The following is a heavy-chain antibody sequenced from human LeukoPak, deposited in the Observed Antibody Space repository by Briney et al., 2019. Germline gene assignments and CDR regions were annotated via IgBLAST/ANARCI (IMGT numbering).Heavy chain of an antibody. CDR3: ARESRFYYYMDV. CDR1: GYTFTSYD. J-gene: IGHJ6*03. Sequence: ASVKVSCKASGYTFTSYDINWVRQATGQGLEWMGWMNPNSGNTGYAQKFQGRDTITRNTSISTAYMELSSLRSEDTAVYYCARESRFYYYMDVWGKGTTVTVSS. V-gene: IGHV1-8*03. D-gene: IGHD5/OR15-5a*01. CDR2: MNPNSGNT.